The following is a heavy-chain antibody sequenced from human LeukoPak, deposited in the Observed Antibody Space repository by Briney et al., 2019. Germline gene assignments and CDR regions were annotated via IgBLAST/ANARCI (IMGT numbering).Heavy chain of an antibody. Sequence: SETLSLTCTVSGGSISSYYWSWIRQPPGKGLEWIGYIYYSGSTNYNPSLKSRVTISVDTSKNQSSLKLSSVTAADTAVYYCARAGLSSPYYYYYYGMDVWGQGTTVTVSS. J-gene: IGHJ6*02. V-gene: IGHV4-59*01. CDR1: GGSISSYY. D-gene: IGHD6-13*01. CDR2: IYYSGST. CDR3: ARAGLSSPYYYYYYGMDV.